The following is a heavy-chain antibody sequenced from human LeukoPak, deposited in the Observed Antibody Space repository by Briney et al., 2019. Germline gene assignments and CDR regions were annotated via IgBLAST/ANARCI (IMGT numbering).Heavy chain of an antibody. D-gene: IGHD6-19*01. Sequence: PGGSLRLSCAASGFTFSSYAMSWVRQAPGKGLEWVSAISGSGGSTYYADSVKGRFTLSRDNSKNTLYLQMNSLRAEDTAVYYCANSHRPTGYSSGWGQGTLVTVSS. CDR2: ISGSGGST. V-gene: IGHV3-23*01. CDR3: ANSHRPTGYSSG. J-gene: IGHJ4*02. CDR1: GFTFSSYA.